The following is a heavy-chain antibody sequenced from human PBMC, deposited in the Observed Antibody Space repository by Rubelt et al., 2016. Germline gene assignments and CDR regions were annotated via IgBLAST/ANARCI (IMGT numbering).Heavy chain of an antibody. V-gene: IGHV3-48*03. Sequence: GGSLRLSCAASGFTLSGYEMNWVRQAPGKGLEWVSYISDSGTTIYYADSVKGRFTISRDNAKNSLYLQMDSLRAEDTAVYYCARRLRQDDAFDIWGQGTLVTVSS. CDR1: GFTLSGYE. CDR2: ISDSGTTI. J-gene: IGHJ3*02. CDR3: ARRLRQDDAFDI.